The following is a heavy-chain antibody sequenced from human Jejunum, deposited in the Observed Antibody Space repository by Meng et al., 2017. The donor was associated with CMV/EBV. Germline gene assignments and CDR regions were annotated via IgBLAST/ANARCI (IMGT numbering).Heavy chain of an antibody. J-gene: IGHJ6*02. CDR1: GGSFSGYY. D-gene: IGHD2-2*01. V-gene: IGHV4-34*01. Sequence: VYGGSFSGYYWSWIRQPPGKGLEWIGEINHGGSTNYNPSLKSRVTISVDASKNQFSLKLSSVTVADTAIYYCARNQLLWYYGMDVWGQGTTVTVSS. CDR3: ARNQLLWYYGMDV. CDR2: INHGGST.